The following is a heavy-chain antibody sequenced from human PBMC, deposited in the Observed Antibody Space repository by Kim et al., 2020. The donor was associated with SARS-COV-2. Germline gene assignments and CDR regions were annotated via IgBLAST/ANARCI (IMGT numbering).Heavy chain of an antibody. CDR3: ARGGHYGSGSYVSSA. D-gene: IGHD3-10*01. V-gene: IGHV4-59*01. J-gene: IGHJ5*02. CDR1: GGSITSYY. Sequence: SETLSLTCTVSGGSITSYYWSWIRQPPGKGLEYIGYMYYAGATDYNPSLTSRVTISVDTSKNQFSLKLSSVTAADTAVHYCARGGHYGSGSYVSSAWGQG. CDR2: MYYAGAT.